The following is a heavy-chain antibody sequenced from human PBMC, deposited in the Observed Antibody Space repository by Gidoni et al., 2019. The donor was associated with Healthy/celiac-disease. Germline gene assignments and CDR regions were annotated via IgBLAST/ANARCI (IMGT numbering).Heavy chain of an antibody. CDR3: AAYYYGSGSYYNAGY. D-gene: IGHD3-10*01. Sequence: QVQLQQWGAGRLKPPETRSLTCAAYGGSFSGYYWSWIRQPPGKGLEWIGEINHSGSTNYNPSLKSRVTISVDTSKNQFSLKLSSVTAADTAVYYCAAYYYGSGSYYNAGYWGQGTLVTVSS. CDR1: GGSFSGYY. CDR2: INHSGST. V-gene: IGHV4-34*01. J-gene: IGHJ4*02.